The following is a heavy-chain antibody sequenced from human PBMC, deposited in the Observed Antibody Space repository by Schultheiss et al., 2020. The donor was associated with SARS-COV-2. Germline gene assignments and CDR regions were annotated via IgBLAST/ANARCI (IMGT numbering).Heavy chain of an antibody. CDR2: IYTSGST. D-gene: IGHD3-16*01. V-gene: IGHV4-4*07. J-gene: IGHJ5*02. CDR3: ARDFGANWFDP. CDR1: GDSISSYY. Sequence: SETLSLTCTVSGDSISSYYWSWIRQPAGKGLEWIGRIYTSGSTNYNPSLKSRVTISVDTSKNQFSLKLRSVTAADTAVYYCARDFGANWFDPWGQGALVTVSS.